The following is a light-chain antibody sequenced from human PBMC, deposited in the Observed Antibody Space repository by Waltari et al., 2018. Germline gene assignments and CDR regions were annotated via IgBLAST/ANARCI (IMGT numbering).Light chain of an antibody. J-gene: IGKJ2*03. Sequence: DIVMTQTPLSLPVTPGEPASISCRSSQSLLHTDGYYYLDWYLQKPGQSPQLLIYGGSNRASGVPDRFSGSGSGTDFTLKISKVEAEDVGVYYCMQHKALPYSFGQGTKVEIK. CDR2: GGS. CDR1: QSLLHTDGYYY. CDR3: MQHKALPYS. V-gene: IGKV2-40*01.